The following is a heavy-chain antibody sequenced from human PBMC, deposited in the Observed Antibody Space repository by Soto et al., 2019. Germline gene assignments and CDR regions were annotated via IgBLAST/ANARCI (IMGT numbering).Heavy chain of an antibody. CDR2: ITGSGGST. J-gene: IGHJ4*02. CDR1: GFTFTIYA. D-gene: IGHD3-10*01. Sequence: GGSLRLSCAASGFTFTIYAMSWVRQAPGKGLEWVSAITGSGGSTYYADSVKGRFTISRDNSKNTLYLQMNSLRAEDTAVYYCAKARGAMVRGAAFYFDYCGQGTLVAVSS. CDR3: AKARGAMVRGAAFYFDY. V-gene: IGHV3-23*01.